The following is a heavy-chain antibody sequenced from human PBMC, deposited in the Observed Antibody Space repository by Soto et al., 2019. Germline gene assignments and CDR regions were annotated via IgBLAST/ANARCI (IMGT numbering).Heavy chain of an antibody. CDR3: ARDRGLGYCSGGSCYSGYYYYGMDV. V-gene: IGHV4-59*01. CDR1: GGSISSYY. J-gene: IGHJ6*02. Sequence: QVQLQESGPGLVKPSETLSLTCTVSGGSISSYYWSWIRQPPGKGLEWIGYIYYSGSTNYNPSLKSRVTISVDTSKNQFSLKLSSVPAADTAVYYCARDRGLGYCSGGSCYSGYYYYGMDVWGQGTTVTVSS. D-gene: IGHD2-15*01. CDR2: IYYSGST.